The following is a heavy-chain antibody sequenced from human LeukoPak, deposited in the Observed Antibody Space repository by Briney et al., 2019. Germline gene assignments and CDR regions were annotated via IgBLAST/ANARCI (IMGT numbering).Heavy chain of an antibody. V-gene: IGHV4-39*07. Sequence: SETLSLTCTVSGGSISSSSYYWGWIRQPPGKGLEWIGSIYYSGSAYYNPSLKSRVTISVDTSKNQFSLKLSSVTAADTAVYYCAKVGPSIYDSYFDDWGQGTLVTVSS. D-gene: IGHD5/OR15-5a*01. CDR2: IYYSGSA. CDR1: GGSISSSSYY. CDR3: AKVGPSIYDSYFDD. J-gene: IGHJ4*02.